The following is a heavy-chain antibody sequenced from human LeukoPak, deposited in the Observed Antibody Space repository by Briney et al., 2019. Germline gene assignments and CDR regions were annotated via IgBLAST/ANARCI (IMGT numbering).Heavy chain of an antibody. CDR3: ARDPKSANYYDNRGYFDL. V-gene: IGHV1-46*01. Sequence: KVXCXASXYTFTXYXMHWVRQAPGQGLEWMGIINPSGGSTSYAQKFQGRVTMTRDTSTSTVYMELSSLRSEDTAVYYCARDPKSANYYDNRGYFDLWGRGTLVTVSS. D-gene: IGHD3-22*01. CDR1: XYTFTXYX. J-gene: IGHJ2*01. CDR2: INPSGGST.